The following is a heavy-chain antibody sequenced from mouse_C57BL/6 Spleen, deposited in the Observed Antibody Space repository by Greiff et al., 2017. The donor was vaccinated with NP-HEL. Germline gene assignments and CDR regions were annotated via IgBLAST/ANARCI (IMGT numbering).Heavy chain of an antibody. CDR1: GYAFSSYW. CDR3: ARSGPYYAMDY. V-gene: IGHV1-80*01. J-gene: IGHJ4*01. CDR2: IYPGDGDT. Sequence: VQLQQSGAELVKPGASVKISCKASGYAFSSYWMNWVKQRPGKGLAWIGQIYPGDGDTNYNGKFKGKATLTADKSSSTAYMQLSSLTSEDSAVYFCARSGPYYAMDYWGQGTSVTVSS.